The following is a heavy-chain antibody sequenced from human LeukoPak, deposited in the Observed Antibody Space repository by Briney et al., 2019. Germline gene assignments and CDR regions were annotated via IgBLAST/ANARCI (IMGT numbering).Heavy chain of an antibody. J-gene: IGHJ4*02. V-gene: IGHV3-23*01. CDR2: ISGSGGST. CDR1: GFTFSSYA. CDR3: AKGYSGNYAPDY. D-gene: IGHD1-26*01. Sequence: GGSLRLSCAASGFTFSSYAMSWVRQAPGKGLEWVSAISGSGGSTYYADSVKGRFTISRDNSKNTLYLQMNSLRAEGTAVYYCAKGYSGNYAPDYWGQGTLVTVSS.